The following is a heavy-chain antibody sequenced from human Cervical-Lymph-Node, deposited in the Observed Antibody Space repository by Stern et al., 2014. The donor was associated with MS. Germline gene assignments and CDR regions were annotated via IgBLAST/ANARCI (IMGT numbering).Heavy chain of an antibody. V-gene: IGHV3-74*01. CDR1: GFTFGKYW. CDR3: GRDLSGRDDY. J-gene: IGHJ4*02. CDR2: INDNGSIT. Sequence: EMQLVESGGGLVQPGGSLRLSCAVSGFTFGKYWMHWVRQVTGEGLVWVSRINDNGSITNYADSVKGRFTISRDNAKNTLYLQMNSLRAEDTAVYYCGRDLSGRDDYWGQGTLVTVSS. D-gene: IGHD6-25*01.